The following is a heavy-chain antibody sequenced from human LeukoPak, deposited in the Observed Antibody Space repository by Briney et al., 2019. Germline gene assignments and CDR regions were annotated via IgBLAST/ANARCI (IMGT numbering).Heavy chain of an antibody. D-gene: IGHD3-3*01. CDR3: ARIPITIFGVVSYRNWFDP. CDR2: IYYSGST. V-gene: IGHV4-39*01. CDR1: GGSISSSSYY. Sequence: SGTLSLTCTVSGGSISSSSYYWGWIRQPPGKGLEWIGSIYYSGSTYYNPSLKSRVTISVDTSKNQFSLKLSSVTAADTAVYYCARIPITIFGVVSYRNWFDPWGQGTLVTVSS. J-gene: IGHJ5*02.